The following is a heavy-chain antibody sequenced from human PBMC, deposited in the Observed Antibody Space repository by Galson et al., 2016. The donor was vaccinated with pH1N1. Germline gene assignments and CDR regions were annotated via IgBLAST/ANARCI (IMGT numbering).Heavy chain of an antibody. CDR3: AGAGRNWYFDF. Sequence: SLRLSCAASGFTFSNYDMNWVRQAPGKGLEWISYIGSSGNTIYYADSVKGRFTISRYNSKHALYLQVNSHRGEDTAVYYFAGAGRNWYFDFWGRGSLVAVSS. V-gene: IGHV3-48*03. CDR2: IGSSGNTI. CDR1: GFTFSNYD. J-gene: IGHJ2*01.